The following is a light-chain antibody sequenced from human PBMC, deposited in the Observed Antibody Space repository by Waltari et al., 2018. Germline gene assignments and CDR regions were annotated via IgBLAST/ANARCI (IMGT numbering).Light chain of an antibody. CDR2: SNN. CDR3: AAWDDSLNGVV. CDR1: RPTIGSNP. V-gene: IGLV1-44*01. J-gene: IGLJ2*01. Sequence: QSVLTQPPSASGTPGQRVTISCSGSRPTIGSNPVNWYQQLPGTAPKLLIYSNNQRPSGVPDRFSGSKSGTSASLAISGLQSEDEADYYCAAWDDSLNGVVFGGGTKLTVL.